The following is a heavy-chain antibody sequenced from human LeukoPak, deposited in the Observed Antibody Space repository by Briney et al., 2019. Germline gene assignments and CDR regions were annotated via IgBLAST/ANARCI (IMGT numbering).Heavy chain of an antibody. V-gene: IGHV3-21*01. CDR2: ISSSSSYI. CDR1: GFTFSSYS. J-gene: IGHJ4*02. Sequence: PGGSLRLSCAASGFTFSSYSMNWVRQAPGKGLEWVSSISSSSSYIYYADSVKGRFTISRDNAKNSLYLQMNSLRAEDTAVYYCARGTGGSGWYSRVYFDYWGQGTLVTVSS. CDR3: ARGTGGSGWYSRVYFDY. D-gene: IGHD6-19*01.